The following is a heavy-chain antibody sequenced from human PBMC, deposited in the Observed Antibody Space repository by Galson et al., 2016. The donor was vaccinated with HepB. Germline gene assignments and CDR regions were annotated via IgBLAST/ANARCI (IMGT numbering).Heavy chain of an antibody. CDR1: GFSFSDFG. D-gene: IGHD3-3*02. V-gene: IGHV3-30*18. J-gene: IGHJ3*02. CDR2: ISFNGGTN. CDR3: AKELGVFDAFDI. Sequence: SLRLSCAASGFSFSDFGMHWVRQTPGKGLEWVAAISFNGGTNKRAESLKGRFSISRDNSKNTLYLEMSSLSADDTAVYYCAKELGVFDAFDIWGQGTTVTVS.